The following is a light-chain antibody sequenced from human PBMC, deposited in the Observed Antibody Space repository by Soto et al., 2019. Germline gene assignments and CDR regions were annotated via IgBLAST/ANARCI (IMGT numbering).Light chain of an antibody. J-gene: IGKJ2*01. V-gene: IGKV1-39*01. CDR3: QQTFSKFS. CDR1: QSVSTY. CDR2: LTS. Sequence: IQITQSPSSLSASVGDRVTITCRAAQSVSTYLNRYQQRPGAAPKLLIYLTSRLQSGVPSRFSGRGYETDFNLTISSLQPEDFATYYCQQTFSKFSFGQGTRLDI.